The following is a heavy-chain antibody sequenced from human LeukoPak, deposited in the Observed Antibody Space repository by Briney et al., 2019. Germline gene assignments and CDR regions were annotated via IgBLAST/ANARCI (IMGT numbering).Heavy chain of an antibody. CDR3: ARGYSSSSVSGGY. Sequence: PSEMSLTCTVSGGTIGSYYWSWIRQPPGKGLEWIGYIYYSGSTNYNPSLKSRVTISVDTSKNQFSLKLTSVTAADTAVYYCARGYSSSSVSGGYWGQGTLVTVSS. J-gene: IGHJ4*02. CDR2: IYYSGST. V-gene: IGHV4-59*01. D-gene: IGHD6-6*01. CDR1: GGTIGSYY.